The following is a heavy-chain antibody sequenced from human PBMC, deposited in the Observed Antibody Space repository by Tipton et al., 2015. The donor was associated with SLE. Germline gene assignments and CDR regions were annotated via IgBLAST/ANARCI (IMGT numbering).Heavy chain of an antibody. CDR1: GGSISSYY. V-gene: IGHV4-59*08. Sequence: TLSLTCTVSGGSISSYYWSWIRQPPGKGLEWIGYIYYSGSTNYNPSLKSRVTISVDTSKNQFSLKRSSVTAADTAVYYCARHYYYDSSGYYYDAFDIWGQGTMVTVSS. CDR3: ARHYYYDSSGYYYDAFDI. J-gene: IGHJ3*02. CDR2: IYYSGST. D-gene: IGHD3-22*01.